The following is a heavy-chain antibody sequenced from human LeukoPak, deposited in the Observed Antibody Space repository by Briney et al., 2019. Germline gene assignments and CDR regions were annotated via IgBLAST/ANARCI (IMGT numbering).Heavy chain of an antibody. D-gene: IGHD3-22*01. V-gene: IGHV4-34*01. J-gene: IGHJ4*02. CDR2: INHSGST. CDR3: ARCNYYDSSGMRY. Sequence: PSETLSLTCAVYGGSFSGYYWSWIQQPPGKGLEWIGEINHSGSTNYNPSLRSRVTISVDTSKNQFSLKLSSVTAADTAVYYCARCNYYDSSGMRYWGQGTLVTVSS. CDR1: GGSFSGYY.